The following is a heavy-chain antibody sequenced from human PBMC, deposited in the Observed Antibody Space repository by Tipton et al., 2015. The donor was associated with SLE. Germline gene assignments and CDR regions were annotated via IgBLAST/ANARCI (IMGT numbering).Heavy chain of an antibody. Sequence: TLSLTCTVSGGSISSDDYYWTWIRQHPRKGLEWIGHISYSGSANHNPSLESRVTISVDRSKNHFSLRLSSVTAADTAVYYCARLQEGYKYIYGMDVWGQGTTVTVSS. CDR3: ARLQEGYKYIYGMDV. V-gene: IGHV4-31*03. J-gene: IGHJ6*02. D-gene: IGHD5-24*01. CDR1: GGSISSDDYY. CDR2: ISYSGSA.